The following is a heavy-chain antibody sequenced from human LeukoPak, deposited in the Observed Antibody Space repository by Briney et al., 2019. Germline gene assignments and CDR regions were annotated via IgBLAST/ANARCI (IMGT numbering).Heavy chain of an antibody. D-gene: IGHD6-13*01. CDR1: GFTFSKYW. CDR3: ARSEYSSTWYGDYYYYYMDV. V-gene: IGHV3-74*01. J-gene: IGHJ6*03. CDR2: INTDGSST. Sequence: GGSLRLSCAASGFTFSKYWMHWVRQAPGKGLVWVSRINTDGSSTSYADPVKGRFTISRDNAKNTLYLQMNSLRAEGTAVYYCARSEYSSTWYGDYYYYYMDVWGKGTTVTVSS.